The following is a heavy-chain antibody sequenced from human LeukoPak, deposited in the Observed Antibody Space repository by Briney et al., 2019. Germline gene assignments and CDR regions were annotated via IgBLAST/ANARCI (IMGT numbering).Heavy chain of an antibody. CDR1: GGTFSSYA. V-gene: IGHV1-69*13. Sequence: ASVTVSCKASGGTFSSYAISWVRQAPGQGLEWMGGIIPIFGTANYAQKFQGRVTITADESTSTAYMELSSLRSEDTAVYYCAGSNLGDWFDPWGQGTLVTVSS. CDR3: AGSNLGDWFDP. D-gene: IGHD3-16*01. J-gene: IGHJ5*02. CDR2: IIPIFGTA.